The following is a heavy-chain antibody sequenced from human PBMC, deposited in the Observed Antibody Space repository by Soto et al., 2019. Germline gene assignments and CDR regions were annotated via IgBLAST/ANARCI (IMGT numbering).Heavy chain of an antibody. J-gene: IGHJ2*01. D-gene: IGHD1-26*01. CDR2: IWFDGSNI. Sequence: GGSLRLSCEASGFIFSDHAMSWLRQAPGKELEWMAVIWFDGSNIYYADSVKGRFTISRDNSKNLLYLHMSNVRAEDTAVYYCARLGATQYWYFDLWGRGTLVTVSS. CDR1: GFIFSDHA. V-gene: IGHV3-33*08. CDR3: ARLGATQYWYFDL.